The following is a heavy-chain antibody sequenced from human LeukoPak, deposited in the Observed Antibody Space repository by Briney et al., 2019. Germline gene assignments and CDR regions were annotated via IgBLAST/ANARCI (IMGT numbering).Heavy chain of an antibody. Sequence: SVKVSCKASGGTFSSYAISWVRQAPGQGLEWMGGIIPIFGTANYAQKFQGRVTITADESTSTAYMELSSLRSEDTAVYYCARPSLGYCSSTSCYTDYYYYYYYMDVWGKGTTVTVSS. J-gene: IGHJ6*03. V-gene: IGHV1-69*13. CDR3: ARPSLGYCSSTSCYTDYYYYYYYMDV. CDR1: GGTFSSYA. D-gene: IGHD2-2*02. CDR2: IIPIFGTA.